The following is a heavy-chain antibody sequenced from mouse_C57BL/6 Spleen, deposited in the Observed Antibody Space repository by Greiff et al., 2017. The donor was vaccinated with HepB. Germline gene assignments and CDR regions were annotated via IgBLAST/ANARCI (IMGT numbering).Heavy chain of an antibody. V-gene: IGHV3-6*01. CDR3: ARPPTVVYWYFDV. D-gene: IGHD1-1*01. CDR1: GYSITSGYY. Sequence: EVKLVESGPGLVKPSQSLSLTCSVTGYSITSGYYWNWIRQFPGNKLEWMGYISYDGSNNYNPSLKNRISITRDTSKNQFFLKLNSVTTEDTATYNCARPPTVVYWYFDVWGTGTTVTVSS. J-gene: IGHJ1*03. CDR2: ISYDGSN.